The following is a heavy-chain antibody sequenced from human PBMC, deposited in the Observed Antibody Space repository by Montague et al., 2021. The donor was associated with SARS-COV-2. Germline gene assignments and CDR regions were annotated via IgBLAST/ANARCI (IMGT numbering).Heavy chain of an antibody. J-gene: IGHJ4*02. Sequence: PALVKPTQTLTLTCTFSGFSLSTSGVGVGWIRQPPGKALEWLALXYWNDDKRYSPSLKSRLTISKDTSKIQVVLTMTNMDPVDTATYYCARTHYDILAGYYIAFGYWGQGTLVTVSS. V-gene: IGHV2-5*01. CDR2: XYWNDDK. CDR1: GFSLSTSGVG. CDR3: ARTHYDILAGYYIAFGY. D-gene: IGHD3-9*01.